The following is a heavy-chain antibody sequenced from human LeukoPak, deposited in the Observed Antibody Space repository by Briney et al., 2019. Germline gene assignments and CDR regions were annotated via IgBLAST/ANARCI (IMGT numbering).Heavy chain of an antibody. J-gene: IGHJ4*02. D-gene: IGHD3-22*01. CDR3: AGPYDGTGYAFDY. V-gene: IGHV3-73*01. CDR2: IRSKANSYAT. Sequence: GGSLRLSCAASGFTFSGSAMHWVRQASGKGPEWVGRIRSKANSYATAYAASVKGRFTISRDDSKNTAYLQTNSLKTEDTAVYYCAGPYDGTGYAFDYWGRGTLVTVSS. CDR1: GFTFSGSA.